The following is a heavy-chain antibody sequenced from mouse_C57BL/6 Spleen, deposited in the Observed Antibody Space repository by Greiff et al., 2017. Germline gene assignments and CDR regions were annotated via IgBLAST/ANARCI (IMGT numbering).Heavy chain of an antibody. Sequence: VQLQQSVAELVRPGASVKLSCTASGFNFKNTYMHWVKQRPEQGLEWIGRIDPANGNTKYAPKFQGKATITADTSSNTAYLQLSSLTSEDTASYYCARDYDEAMDYWGQGTSVTVSS. CDR1: GFNFKNTY. CDR3: ARDYDEAMDY. D-gene: IGHD2-4*01. V-gene: IGHV14-3*01. J-gene: IGHJ4*01. CDR2: IDPANGNT.